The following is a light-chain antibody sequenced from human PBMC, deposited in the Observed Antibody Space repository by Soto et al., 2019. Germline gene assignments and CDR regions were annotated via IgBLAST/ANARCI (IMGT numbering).Light chain of an antibody. J-gene: IGKJ3*01. CDR3: MQALQTPIT. CDR2: LGS. Sequence: DIVMTQSPLSLPVTPGEPASISCRSSQSLLHSNGYNYLDWYLQKPGQSPQLLIYLGSNRASGVPERFRGSGSGTDFTLKISRVEAEDVGIYYCMQALQTPITFGPRTKVDIK. V-gene: IGKV2-28*01. CDR1: QSLLHSNGYNY.